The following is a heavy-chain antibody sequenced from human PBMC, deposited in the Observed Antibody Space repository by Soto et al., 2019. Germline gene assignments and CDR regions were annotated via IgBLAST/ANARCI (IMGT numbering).Heavy chain of an antibody. V-gene: IGHV2-5*02. CDR3: AHGSCSSADCYPNPYLDY. J-gene: IGHJ4*02. D-gene: IGHD2-2*01. CDR1: GFSLSTTAEG. Sequence: QITLKASGPPLVNPTQTLTLTCTFSGFSLSTTAEGVGWIRQPPGKALEWLALIYWDDDERYSPSLKSRLTITKDTSKNQVVLTMTNVDPVDTATYYCAHGSCSSADCYPNPYLDYWGQGILVTVSS. CDR2: IYWDDDE.